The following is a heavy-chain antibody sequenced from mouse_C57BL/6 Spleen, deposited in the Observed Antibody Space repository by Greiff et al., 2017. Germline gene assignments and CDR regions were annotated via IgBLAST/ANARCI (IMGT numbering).Heavy chain of an antibody. CDR2: IYPGDGDT. Sequence: VQLQQSGAELVKPGASVKISCKASGYAFSSYWMNWVKQRPGKGLEWIGQIYPGDGDTNYNGKFKGKATLTADKSSSTAYMQLSSLTAEDSAVDFCARYGYGNYEDAMDYWGQGTSVTVSS. D-gene: IGHD2-10*02. V-gene: IGHV1-80*01. CDR3: ARYGYGNYEDAMDY. J-gene: IGHJ4*01. CDR1: GYAFSSYW.